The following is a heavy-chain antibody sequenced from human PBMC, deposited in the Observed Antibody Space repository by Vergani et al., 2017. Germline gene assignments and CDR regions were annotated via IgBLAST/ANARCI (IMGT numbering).Heavy chain of an antibody. D-gene: IGHD5-18*01. J-gene: IGHJ6*03. Sequence: EVQLLESGGSLKQPGGSVRLSCAASGFTFSTYAMHWVRQAPGKGLEWVANIKQDGSEKYYVDSVKGRFTISRDNAKNSLYLQMNSLRAEDTAVYYCARENGVDTRGYYMDVWGKGTTVTVSS. CDR1: GFTFSTYA. CDR3: ARENGVDTRGYYMDV. CDR2: IKQDGSEK. V-gene: IGHV3-7*01.